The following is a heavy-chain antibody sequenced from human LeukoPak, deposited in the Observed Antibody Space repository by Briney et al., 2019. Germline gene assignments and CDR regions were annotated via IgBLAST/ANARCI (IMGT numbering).Heavy chain of an antibody. J-gene: IGHJ4*02. Sequence: PSETLSLTCTVSGGSISSDLYYWEWIRQPPGKGLEWIGEINHSGSTNYNPSLKSRVTISVDTSKNQFSLKLSSVTAADTAVYYCARAIYSSGWYFGWGQGTLVTVSS. CDR3: ARAIYSSGWYFG. D-gene: IGHD6-19*01. CDR1: GGSISSDLYY. V-gene: IGHV4-39*07. CDR2: INHSGST.